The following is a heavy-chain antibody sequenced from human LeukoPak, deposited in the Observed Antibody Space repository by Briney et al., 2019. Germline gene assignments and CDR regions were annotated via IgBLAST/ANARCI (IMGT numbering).Heavy chain of an antibody. J-gene: IGHJ4*02. CDR3: XXXXXVIVGATIRDPIDY. CDR1: GYTFTSYG. D-gene: IGHD1-26*01. Sequence: GASVKVSCKASGYTFTSYGISWVRQAPGQGLEWMGWISAYNGNTNYAQKLQGRVTMTTDTSTSTAYMELRSLRSDDTAVYYCXXXXXVIVGATIRDPIDYWGQGTLVTVSS. CDR2: ISAYNGNT. V-gene: IGHV1-18*01.